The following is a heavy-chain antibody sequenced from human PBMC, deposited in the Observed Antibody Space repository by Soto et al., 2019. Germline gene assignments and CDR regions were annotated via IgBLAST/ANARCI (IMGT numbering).Heavy chain of an antibody. J-gene: IGHJ4*02. CDR3: TRRGACTNGVCYRFDY. D-gene: IGHD2-8*01. Sequence: GGSLRLSCAASGFTFSGSAMHWVRQASGKGLEWVGRIRSKANSYATAYAASVKGRFTISRDDSKNTAYLQMNSLKTEDTAVYYCTRRGACTNGVCYRFDYWGQGTLVTVSS. CDR2: IRSKANSYAT. CDR1: GFTFSGSA. V-gene: IGHV3-73*01.